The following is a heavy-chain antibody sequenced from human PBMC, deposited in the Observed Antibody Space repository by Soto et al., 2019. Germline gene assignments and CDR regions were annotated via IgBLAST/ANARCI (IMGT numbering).Heavy chain of an antibody. CDR3: AKDRLAGGFDY. Sequence: GGSLSLSCAASGFTFSNYAMSWVRQPPGKGLEWVSLVSATAGTTYYTYSVKGRFTISRDTSRHTVYLQMNSLRADVLVVYYCAKDRLAGGFDYWGQGTMVTVSS. D-gene: IGHD3-16*01. V-gene: IGHV3-23*01. J-gene: IGHJ4*02. CDR1: GFTFSNYA. CDR2: VSATAGTT.